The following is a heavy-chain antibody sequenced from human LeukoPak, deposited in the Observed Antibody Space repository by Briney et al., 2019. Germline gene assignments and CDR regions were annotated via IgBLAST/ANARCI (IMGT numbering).Heavy chain of an antibody. J-gene: IGHJ1*01. CDR1: GYSFTSHD. V-gene: IGHV1-8*01. D-gene: IGHD3-22*01. CDR3: ARGVRDSSGREYFQH. CDR2: MNPNSGNT. Sequence: GPVKASCKASGYSFTSHDINWVRQATGQGLEWMGWMNPNSGNTGYAQKFQGRVTMTRNTSISTAYMELSSLRSEDTAMYYCARGVRDSSGREYFQHWGQGTLLTVSS.